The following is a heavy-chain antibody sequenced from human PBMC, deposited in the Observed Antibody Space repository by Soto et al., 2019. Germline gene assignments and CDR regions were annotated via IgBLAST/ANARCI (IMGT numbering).Heavy chain of an antibody. V-gene: IGHV1-18*04. CDR2: ISGYSGNA. J-gene: IGHJ4*02. CDR3: AKRTSGTTWGESDY. CDR1: GYIFSDYG. Sequence: QVQVMPSGAAVKKPGDSVKVSCKTSGYIFSDYGINWVRQAPGQGLVWMGWISGYSGNANLAQKFQGRVTMTTDKSTRTAYMELRRLISDDTAVYYCAKRTSGTTWGESDYWGQGTLVTVSS. D-gene: IGHD4-17*01.